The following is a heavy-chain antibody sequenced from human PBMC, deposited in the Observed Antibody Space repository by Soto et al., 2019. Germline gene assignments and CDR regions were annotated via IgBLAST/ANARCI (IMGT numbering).Heavy chain of an antibody. J-gene: IGHJ6*02. D-gene: IGHD6-13*01. V-gene: IGHV1-3*01. CDR3: ARDIQGGSSSWLYYYYYGMDV. CDR1: GYTFTRYA. CDR2: INAGNGNT. Sequence: QVQLVQSGAEVKKPGASVKVSCKASGYTFTRYAMHWVRQAPGQRLEWMGWINAGNGNTKYSQKFQGRVTISRDTAASTAYMELSILRSEDTAVYHCARDIQGGSSSWLYYYYYGMDVWVQGTTVIVCS.